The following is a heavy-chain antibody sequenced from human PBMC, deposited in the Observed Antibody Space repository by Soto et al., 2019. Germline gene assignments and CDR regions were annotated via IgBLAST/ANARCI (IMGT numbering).Heavy chain of an antibody. V-gene: IGHV4-34*01. Sequence: SETLSLTCAVYGGSFSGYYWSWIRQPPGKGLEWIGEINHSGSTNYNPSLKSRVTISVDTSKNQFSLKLSSVTAADTAVYYCARGGRAGSRGFTKAGYYLDYWSQGTLVTVSS. CDR3: ARGGRAGSRGFTKAGYYLDY. J-gene: IGHJ4*02. CDR1: GGSFSGYY. D-gene: IGHD6-19*01. CDR2: INHSGST.